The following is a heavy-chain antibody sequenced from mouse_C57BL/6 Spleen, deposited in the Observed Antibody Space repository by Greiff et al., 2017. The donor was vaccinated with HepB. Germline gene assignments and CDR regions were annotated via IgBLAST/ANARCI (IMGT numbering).Heavy chain of an antibody. CDR1: GYSITSGYY. J-gene: IGHJ2*01. CDR2: ISYDGSN. CDR3: ARAEGLITPFVDY. Sequence: EVQRVESGPGLVKPSQSLSLTCSVTGYSITSGYYWNWIRQFPGNKLEWMGYISYDGSNNYNPSLKNRISITRDTSKNQFFLKLNSVTTEDTATYYCARAEGLITPFVDYWGQGTTLTVSS. D-gene: IGHD1-1*01. V-gene: IGHV3-6*01.